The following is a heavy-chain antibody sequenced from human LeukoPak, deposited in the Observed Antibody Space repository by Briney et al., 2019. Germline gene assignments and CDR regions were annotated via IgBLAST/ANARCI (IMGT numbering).Heavy chain of an antibody. D-gene: IGHD4/OR15-4a*01. V-gene: IGHV3-74*01. J-gene: IGHJ4*02. CDR2: INSDGSAT. CDR1: GFTFSRYW. CDR3: ARDYGG. Sequence: GGSLRLSCKASGFTFSRYWMHWVRQAPGKGLVWASRINSDGSATTYADSVRGRFSISRDNAKNTVYLQMNSLRVGDTAVYYCARDYGGWGQGTLVTVSP.